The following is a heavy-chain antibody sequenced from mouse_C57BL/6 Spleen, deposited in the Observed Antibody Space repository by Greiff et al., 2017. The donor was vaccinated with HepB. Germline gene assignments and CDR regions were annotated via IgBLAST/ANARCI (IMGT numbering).Heavy chain of an antibody. D-gene: IGHD3-3*01. V-gene: IGHV5-17*01. J-gene: IGHJ2*01. CDR2: ISSGSSTI. Sequence: EVKLVESGGGLVKPGGSLKLSCAASGFTFSAYGMHWVRQAPEKGLEWVAYISSGSSTIYYADTVKGRFTISRDNAKNTLFLQMTCLGSEDTAMYYCARGAGSFDYWGQGTTLTVSS. CDR1: GFTFSAYG. CDR3: ARGAGSFDY.